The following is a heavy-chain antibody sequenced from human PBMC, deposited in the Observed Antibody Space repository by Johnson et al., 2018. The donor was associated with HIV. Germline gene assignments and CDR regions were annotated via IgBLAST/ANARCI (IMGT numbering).Heavy chain of an antibody. Sequence: QVQLVESGGGVVQPGRSLRLSCAASGFTFSSYAMHWVRQAPGKGLEWVAFIRYDGSNKYYADSVKGRFTISRDNAKNSLYLQMNSLRAEDTALYYCARGRIAARPHAFDIWGQGTMVTVSS. CDR3: ARGRIAARPHAFDI. CDR2: IRYDGSNK. J-gene: IGHJ3*02. CDR1: GFTFSSYA. D-gene: IGHD6-6*01. V-gene: IGHV3-33*08.